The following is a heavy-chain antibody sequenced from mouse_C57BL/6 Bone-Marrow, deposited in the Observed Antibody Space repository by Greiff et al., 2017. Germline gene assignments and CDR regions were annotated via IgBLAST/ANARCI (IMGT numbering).Heavy chain of an antibody. CDR2: IDPSDSYT. CDR1: GYTFTSYW. J-gene: IGHJ3*01. V-gene: IGHV1-59*01. CDR3: ARGLGGFAY. D-gene: IGHD3-3*01. Sequence: QVQLQQPGAELVRPGTSVKMSCKASGYTFTSYWMHWVKQRPGQGLEWIGVIDPSDSYTNYNQKFKGKATLTVDTSSSTAYMQRSSLTSEDSAVYYCARGLGGFAYWGQGTLVTVSA.